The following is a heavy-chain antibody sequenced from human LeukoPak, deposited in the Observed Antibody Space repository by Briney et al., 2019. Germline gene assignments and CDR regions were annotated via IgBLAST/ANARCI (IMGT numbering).Heavy chain of an antibody. CDR3: AREGWRYCSGGSCYSQYFQH. CDR2: IYYSGST. D-gene: IGHD2-15*01. J-gene: IGHJ1*01. Sequence: SETLSLTCTVSGGSISSYYWSWIRQPPGKGLEWIGYIYYSGSTNYNPSLKSRVTISVDTSKNQLSLKLSSVTAADTAVYYCAREGWRYCSGGSCYSQYFQHWGQGTLVTVSS. V-gene: IGHV4-59*01. CDR1: GGSISSYY.